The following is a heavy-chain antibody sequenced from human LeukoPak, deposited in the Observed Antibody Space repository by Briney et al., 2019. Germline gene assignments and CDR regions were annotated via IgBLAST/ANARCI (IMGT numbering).Heavy chain of an antibody. D-gene: IGHD3-22*01. Sequence: PSETLSLTCTVSGGSISSYYWSWLRQPPGKGLEWIGYIYYSGSTNYNPSLKSRVTISVDTSKNQFSLKLSSVTAADTAVYYCARAPHWLLLDFDYWGQGTLVTVSS. J-gene: IGHJ4*02. CDR1: GGSISSYY. CDR3: ARAPHWLLLDFDY. V-gene: IGHV4-59*01. CDR2: IYYSGST.